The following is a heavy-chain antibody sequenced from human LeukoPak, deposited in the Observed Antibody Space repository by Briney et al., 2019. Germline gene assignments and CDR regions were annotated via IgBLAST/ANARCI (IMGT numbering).Heavy chain of an antibody. CDR2: TYYRSKWYN. J-gene: IGHJ4*02. Sequence: SQTLSLTRGISGDSLSSNIAAWNWITHSPSRGLEWLGRTYYRSKWYNNYAVSVKSRITINSDSSKNLVSLQLNSVSPEDTAMYYCARENRRGRFDYWGQRTLVTVSS. CDR1: GDSLSSNIAA. D-gene: IGHD5-12*01. CDR3: ARENRRGRFDY. V-gene: IGHV6-1*01.